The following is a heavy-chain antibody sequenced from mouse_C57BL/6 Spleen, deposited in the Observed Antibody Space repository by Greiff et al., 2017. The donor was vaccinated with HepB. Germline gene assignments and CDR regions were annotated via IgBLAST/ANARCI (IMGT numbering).Heavy chain of an antibody. D-gene: IGHD3-2*02. CDR1: GFNIKNTY. J-gene: IGHJ3*01. CDR2: IDPANGNT. V-gene: IGHV14-3*01. Sequence: EVKLVESVAELVRPGASVKLSCTASGFNIKNTYMHWVKQRPEQGLEWIGRIDPANGNTKYAPKFQGKATITADTSSNTAYLQLSSLTSEDTAIYYCARTAQATGTWFAYWGLGTLVTVSA. CDR3: ARTAQATGTWFAY.